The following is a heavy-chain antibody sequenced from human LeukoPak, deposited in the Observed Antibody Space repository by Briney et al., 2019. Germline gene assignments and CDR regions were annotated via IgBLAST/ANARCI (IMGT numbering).Heavy chain of an antibody. Sequence: PGGSLRLSCAGSGATFSSGEMNWVRQAPGKGLEWVSYISSSSSNTNYADSVKGRFTISRDNAKNSLSLQMNSLRAEDTAVYYCARGIHKTHCTRTSCYVNWFDPWGQGTLVTVSS. CDR2: ISSSSSNT. V-gene: IGHV3-48*03. J-gene: IGHJ5*02. D-gene: IGHD2-2*01. CDR1: GATFSSGE. CDR3: ARGIHKTHCTRTSCYVNWFDP.